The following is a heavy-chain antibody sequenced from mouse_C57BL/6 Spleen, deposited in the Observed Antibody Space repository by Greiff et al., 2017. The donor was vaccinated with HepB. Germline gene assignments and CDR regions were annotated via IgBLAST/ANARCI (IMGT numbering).Heavy chain of an antibody. CDR2: ISSGGDYI. CDR1: GFTFSSYA. D-gene: IGHD1-1*02. Sequence: EVKVVESGEGLVKPGGSLKLSCAASGFTFSSYAMSWVRQTPEKRLEWVAYISSGGDYIYYADTVKGRFTISRDNARNTLYLQMSSLKSEDTAMYYCTRGGKDYAMDYWGQGTSVTVSS. J-gene: IGHJ4*01. CDR3: TRGGKDYAMDY. V-gene: IGHV5-9-1*02.